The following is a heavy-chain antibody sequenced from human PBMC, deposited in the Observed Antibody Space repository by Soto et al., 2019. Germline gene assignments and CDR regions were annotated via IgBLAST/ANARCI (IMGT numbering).Heavy chain of an antibody. CDR2: IYYSGSP. Sequence: QVQLQESGPGLVKPSQTLSLTCTVSGGSISSGDYYWSWIRQPPGKGLEWIGYIYYSGSPYYNPSLKRRVTTSVDTSKNQFSLKLSSVNAADTAVYYCARVADCSGGRCYFSGDYWGQGTLVTVSS. CDR3: ARVADCSGGRCYFSGDY. J-gene: IGHJ4*02. D-gene: IGHD2-15*01. V-gene: IGHV4-30-4*01. CDR1: GGSISSGDYY.